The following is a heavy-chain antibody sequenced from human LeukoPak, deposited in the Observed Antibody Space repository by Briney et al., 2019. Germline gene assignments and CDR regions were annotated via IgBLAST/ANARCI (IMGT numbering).Heavy chain of an antibody. CDR1: GGSISTYY. D-gene: IGHD1-26*01. J-gene: IGHJ4*02. V-gene: IGHV4-59*01. CDR3: ASGRPLGFDY. CDR2: IYYSGST. Sequence: PSETLSLTCTVSGGSISTYYWNWIRQPPGKGLEWIGYIYYSGSTNYNPSLKSRVTISVDTSKNQFSLKLSSVTAADTAVYYCASGRPLGFDYWGQGTLVTVSS.